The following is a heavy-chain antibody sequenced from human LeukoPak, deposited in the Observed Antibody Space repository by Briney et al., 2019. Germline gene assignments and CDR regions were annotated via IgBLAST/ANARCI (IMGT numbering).Heavy chain of an antibody. D-gene: IGHD5-24*01. V-gene: IGHV3-7*01. CDR2: INQEGSEK. Sequence: GGSLRLSCAVSGLIFRSYWMSWVRQAPGKGLEWVANINQEGSEKYFEDSVKGRFTISRDNAKNSLHLQMNTLRGEDTTVFYCARERDGRFFDYWGQGTLVTVSS. CDR1: GLIFRSYW. CDR3: ARERDGRFFDY. J-gene: IGHJ4*02.